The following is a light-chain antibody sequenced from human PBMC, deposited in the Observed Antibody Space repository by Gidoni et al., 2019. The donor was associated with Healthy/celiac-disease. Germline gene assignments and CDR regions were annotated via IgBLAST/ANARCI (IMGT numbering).Light chain of an antibody. J-gene: IGKJ2*02. CDR3: QQYYSTPRT. CDR1: QSVLYSSNNKNY. V-gene: IGKV4-1*01. Sequence: DIVMTPSPDSLAVSLGERATINCKSSQSVLYSSNNKNYLAWYQQKPGQPPKLLIYWASTRESGVPDRFSGSGSGTDFTLTISSLQAEDVAVYYCQQYYSTPRTFGRGPSWRSN. CDR2: WAS.